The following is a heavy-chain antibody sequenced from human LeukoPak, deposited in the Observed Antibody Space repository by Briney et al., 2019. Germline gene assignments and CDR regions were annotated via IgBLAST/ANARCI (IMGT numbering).Heavy chain of an antibody. J-gene: IGHJ5*02. CDR1: GGSFSGYY. V-gene: IGHV4-34*01. CDR3: ARLIAAGTPTT. D-gene: IGHD6-13*01. CDR2: INHSGST. Sequence: SETLSLTCAVYGGSFSGYYWSWIRQPPGKGLEWIGEINHSGSTNYNPSLKSRVTISVDTSKNQFSLKLSSVTAADTAVYYCARLIAAGTPTTWGQGTLVTVSS.